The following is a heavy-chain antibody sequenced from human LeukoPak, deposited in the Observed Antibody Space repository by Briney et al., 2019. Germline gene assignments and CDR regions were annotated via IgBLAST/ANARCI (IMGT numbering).Heavy chain of an antibody. CDR3: AKGHQLNP. J-gene: IGHJ5*02. CDR1: GFPFSKHA. CDR2: ITLDGSVE. V-gene: IGHV3-30*04. Sequence: SGRSLRLSCVGSGFPFSKHAIHWVRQAPVKGLEWVAVITLDGSVENYADSVKGRFTISRDNSKNTVYLQMNILTTEDSAVYYCAKGHQLNPWGQGTLVTVSS. D-gene: IGHD1-1*01.